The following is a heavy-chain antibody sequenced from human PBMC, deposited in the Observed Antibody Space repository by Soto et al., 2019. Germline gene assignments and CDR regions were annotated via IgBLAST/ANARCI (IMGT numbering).Heavy chain of an antibody. CDR1: GFTFSNYA. D-gene: IGHD3-16*01. V-gene: IGHV3-13*01. Sequence: PGGSLRLSCAASGFTFSNYAMHWVRQPTGKGLEWVSGIGAASDTYYPGSVKGRFTISRENAKNSLYLQMNSLRAGDTAVYYCAAGGVTSVAQFDYWGQGTLVTVS. CDR2: IGAASDT. J-gene: IGHJ4*02. CDR3: AAGGVTSVAQFDY.